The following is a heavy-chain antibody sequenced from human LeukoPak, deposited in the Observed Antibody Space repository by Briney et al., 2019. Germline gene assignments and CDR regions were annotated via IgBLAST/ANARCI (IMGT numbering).Heavy chain of an antibody. CDR2: IYHSGST. V-gene: IGHV4-38-2*02. J-gene: IGHJ4*02. Sequence: NPSETLSLTCTVSGYSISSGYYWGWIRQPPGKGLEWIGSIYHSGSTHYNPSLKSRVTISVDTSKNQFSLKLSSVTAADTAVYYCARDDIAAASWGIDYWGQGTLVTVSS. CDR1: GYSISSGYY. CDR3: ARDDIAAASWGIDY. D-gene: IGHD6-13*01.